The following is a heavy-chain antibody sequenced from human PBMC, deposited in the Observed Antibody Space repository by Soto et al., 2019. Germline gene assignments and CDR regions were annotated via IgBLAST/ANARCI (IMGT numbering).Heavy chain of an antibody. CDR3: ATSSIQWSSPSGPCYPLDL. CDR1: GFAFSKYA. D-gene: IGHD5-12*01. Sequence: GGSLRLSCEVSGFAFSKYAMTWVRQAPGKGLECISAITVSGDNSIYAGSVRARFTMTRDNSTNIVYRQMHSRRVGDTARYYCATSSIQWSSPSGPCYPLDLWGQGVPVTVSS. V-gene: IGHV3-23*01. J-gene: IGHJ5*02. CDR2: ITVSGDNS.